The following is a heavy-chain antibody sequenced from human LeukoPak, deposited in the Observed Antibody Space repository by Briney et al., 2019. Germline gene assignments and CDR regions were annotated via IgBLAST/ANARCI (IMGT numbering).Heavy chain of an antibody. CDR2: IIPIFGTA. CDR3: ARATSYGDYTDFDY. Sequence: ASVKVSCKASGGTFSSYAISWVRQAPGQGLEWMGGIIPIFGTANYAQKFQGRVTITAGKSTSTAYMELSSLRSEDTAVYYCARATSYGDYTDFDYWGQGTLVTVSS. D-gene: IGHD4-17*01. CDR1: GGTFSSYA. J-gene: IGHJ4*02. V-gene: IGHV1-69*06.